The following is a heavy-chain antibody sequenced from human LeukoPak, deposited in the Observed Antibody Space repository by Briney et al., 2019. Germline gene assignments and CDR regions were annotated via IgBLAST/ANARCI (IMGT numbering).Heavy chain of an antibody. Sequence: GGSLRLSCAASGFIFGTSDMHCVRQAPGKGLEWVAFILYDGSNKYYADSVKGRFIISRDNSKNTLYLQLNSLRPDDTAVYYCARESNSGGIVDYWGQGTLVTVSS. CDR1: GFIFGTSD. V-gene: IGHV3-33*01. J-gene: IGHJ4*02. CDR3: ARESNSGGIVDY. D-gene: IGHD6-19*01. CDR2: ILYDGSNK.